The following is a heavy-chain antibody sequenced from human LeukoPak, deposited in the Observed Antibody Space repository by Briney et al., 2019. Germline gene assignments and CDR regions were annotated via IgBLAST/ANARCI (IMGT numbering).Heavy chain of an antibody. CDR3: AREGPGRPIDY. D-gene: IGHD1-26*01. CDR1: GFTVSSNY. Sequence: GGSLRLSCAASGFTVSSNYMSWIRQAPGKGLEGVSVIYSGGSTYSADSVKGRFTISRDNSKNTLFLQMNSLRAEDTAVYYCAREGPGRPIDYWGQGTLVTVSS. CDR2: IYSGGST. J-gene: IGHJ4*02. V-gene: IGHV3-66*01.